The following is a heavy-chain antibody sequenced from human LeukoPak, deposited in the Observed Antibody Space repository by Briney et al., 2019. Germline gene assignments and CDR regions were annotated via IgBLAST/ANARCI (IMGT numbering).Heavy chain of an antibody. CDR1: GFTFSSYS. CDR3: ARARTQDYGGIFIDY. CDR2: ISTRSSYI. J-gene: IGHJ4*02. V-gene: IGHV3-21*06. Sequence: PGGSLRLSCVVSGFTFSSYSMNWVCQAPGKGLEWVSSISTRSSYIYYADSLKGRFTISRDNAKNSLYLQMNSLRAEDTAVYYCARARTQDYGGIFIDYWGQGTLVTVSS. D-gene: IGHD4-23*01.